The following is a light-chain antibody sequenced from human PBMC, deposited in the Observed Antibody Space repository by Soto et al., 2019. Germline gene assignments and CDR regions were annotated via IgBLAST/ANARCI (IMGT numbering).Light chain of an antibody. CDR2: EVD. Sequence: QSALTQPPSASGSPGQSVTISCTGTSSDVGDYKYVSWYQQHPGKAPKLMIYEVDKRPSGVPDRFSGSKSGNTASLAVSGLQAEDEADYFCSSYAGSNLIFGGGTKLTVL. CDR3: SSYAGSNLI. CDR1: SSDVGDYKY. J-gene: IGLJ2*01. V-gene: IGLV2-8*01.